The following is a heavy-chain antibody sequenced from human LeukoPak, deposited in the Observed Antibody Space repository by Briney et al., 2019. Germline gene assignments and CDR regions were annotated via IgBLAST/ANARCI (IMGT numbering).Heavy chain of an antibody. V-gene: IGHV4-38-2*02. D-gene: IGHD6-19*01. CDR2: FYDSGNT. Sequence: PSETLSLTCTVSGYSISSGYYWGWIRQPPGKGLEWIGSFYDSGNTYYNPSLKSRVTISVDTSKNQFSLKLSSVTAADTAVYYCARLSSGWYLGEDYWGQGTLVTVSS. CDR1: GYSISSGYY. J-gene: IGHJ4*02. CDR3: ARLSSGWYLGEDY.